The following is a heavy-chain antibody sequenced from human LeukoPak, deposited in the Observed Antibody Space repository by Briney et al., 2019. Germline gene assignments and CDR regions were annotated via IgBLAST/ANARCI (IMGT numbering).Heavy chain of an antibody. D-gene: IGHD3-10*01. CDR2: IIPIFGTA. J-gene: IGHJ4*02. CDR3: AREPYGSGSQPVDY. Sequence: GASVKVSCKASGGTFSSYAISCVRQAPGQGLEWMGRIIPIFGTANYAQKFQGRVTITTDESTSTAYMELSSLRSEDTAVYYCAREPYGSGSQPVDYWGQGTLVTVSS. CDR1: GGTFSSYA. V-gene: IGHV1-69*05.